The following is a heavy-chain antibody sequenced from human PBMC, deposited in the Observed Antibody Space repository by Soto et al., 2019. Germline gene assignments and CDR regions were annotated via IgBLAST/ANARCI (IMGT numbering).Heavy chain of an antibody. D-gene: IGHD3-3*01. J-gene: IGHJ6*02. V-gene: IGHV1-69*01. CDR2: IIPIFGTA. CDR1: GGRDSSYA. Sequence: GTSAEASCEASGGRDSSYASRCVRQATGHGLKWMGGIIPIFGTANYAQKFQGRVTITADESTSTAYMELSSLRSEDTAVYYCASGSWSGYPGTYYYYGMDGWGQGTTVTFSS. CDR3: ASGSWSGYPGTYYYYGMDG.